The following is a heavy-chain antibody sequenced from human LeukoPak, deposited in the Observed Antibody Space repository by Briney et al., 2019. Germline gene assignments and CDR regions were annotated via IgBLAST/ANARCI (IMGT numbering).Heavy chain of an antibody. D-gene: IGHD1-1*01. J-gene: IGHJ4*02. CDR2: IKTDGSGK. CDR3: ARGGTFVSDY. Sequence: GGSLRLSCAASGFTFSTFWMSWVRQAPGKGLEWVANIKTDGSGKYYVDSMKGRFTVPRDNVKNSLYLQMDSLRAEDTAVYYCARGGTFVSDYWGQGTLVTVSS. V-gene: IGHV3-7*01. CDR1: GFTFSTFW.